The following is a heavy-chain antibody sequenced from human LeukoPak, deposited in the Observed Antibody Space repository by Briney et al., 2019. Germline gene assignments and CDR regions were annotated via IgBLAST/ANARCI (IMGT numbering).Heavy chain of an antibody. CDR2: IITIFGTA. Sequence: SVKASRKASGGTFSSYAISWVRQAPGQGLEWMGGIITIFGTANYAQKFQGRVTITADKSTSTAYMELSSLRSEDTAVYYCASRPRDIVATITDYWGQGTLVTVSS. J-gene: IGHJ4*02. CDR3: ASRPRDIVATITDY. CDR1: GGTFSSYA. D-gene: IGHD5-12*01. V-gene: IGHV1-69*06.